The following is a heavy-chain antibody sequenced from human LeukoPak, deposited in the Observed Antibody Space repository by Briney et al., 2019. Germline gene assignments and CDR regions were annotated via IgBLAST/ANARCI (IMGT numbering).Heavy chain of an antibody. D-gene: IGHD3-22*01. J-gene: IGHJ4*02. Sequence: PGGSLRLSCAASGFTLSSSAMSWVRQAPGKGLKGVSAISGSGDKTFYADSVEGRFTISRDNSKNTLYLQMNTLRAEDTALYFCAARRSSSSDSYLWGQGTLVTVSS. CDR1: GFTLSSSA. V-gene: IGHV3-23*01. CDR2: ISGSGDKT. CDR3: AARRSSSSDSYL.